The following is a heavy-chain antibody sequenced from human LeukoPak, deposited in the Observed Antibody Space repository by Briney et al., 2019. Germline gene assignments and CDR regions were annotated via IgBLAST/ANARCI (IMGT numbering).Heavy chain of an antibody. CDR1: GDSISSYY. V-gene: IGHV4-59*01. Sequence: SETLSLTCTVSGDSISSYYWSWIRQSPGKGLEWIGYIYYRGSTSYNPSLKSRVTISIDTSTNQFSLKLSSVTAADTAVYYCARDGSGTGWYSGAYWGQGILVTVSS. CDR2: IYYRGST. J-gene: IGHJ4*02. CDR3: ARDGSGTGWYSGAY. D-gene: IGHD6-19*01.